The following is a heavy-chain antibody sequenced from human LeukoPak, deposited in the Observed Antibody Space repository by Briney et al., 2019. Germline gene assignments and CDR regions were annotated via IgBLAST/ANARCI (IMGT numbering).Heavy chain of an antibody. CDR1: GYTFTGYY. CDR2: INPSSGGT. J-gene: IGHJ4*02. D-gene: IGHD5-12*01. V-gene: IGHV1-2*02. CDR3: ARDRRYSGYQTPGY. Sequence: GASVKVSCKASGYTFTGYYMHWVRQAPGQGLEWMGWINPSSGGTNYAQKFQGRVTMTRDTSISTAYMELSRLRSDDTAVYYCARDRRYSGYQTPGYWGQGTLVTVSS.